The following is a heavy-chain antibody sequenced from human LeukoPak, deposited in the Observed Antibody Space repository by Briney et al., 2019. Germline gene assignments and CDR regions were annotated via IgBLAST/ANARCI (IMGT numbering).Heavy chain of an antibody. J-gene: IGHJ4*02. Sequence: GGSLRLSCAASGFTFSSYAMHWVRQAPGKGLEWVAVISYDGSNKYYADSVKGRFTISRDNAKNSLYLQMNSLGAEDTAVYYCARAAGTSDFDYWGQGTLVTVSS. CDR1: GFTFSSYA. V-gene: IGHV3-30-3*01. CDR2: ISYDGSNK. D-gene: IGHD6-13*01. CDR3: ARAAGTSDFDY.